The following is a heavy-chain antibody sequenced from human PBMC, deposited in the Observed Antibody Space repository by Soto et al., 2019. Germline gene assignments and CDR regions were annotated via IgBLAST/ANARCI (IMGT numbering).Heavy chain of an antibody. CDR2: IYTSGST. CDR3: ARDRSSSSWYDPNYYYYGMDV. CDR1: VGSTRINY. V-gene: IGHV4-4*07. J-gene: IGHJ6*01. Sequence: TSDRRSLTSTCSVGSTRINYWSWILQPAGKGLELIGSIYTSGSTNYNPSLKSRVTMSVDTSKNQFSLKLSSVTAADTAVYYCARDRSSSSWYDPNYYYYGMDVWGQGTTFTVSS. D-gene: IGHD6-13*01.